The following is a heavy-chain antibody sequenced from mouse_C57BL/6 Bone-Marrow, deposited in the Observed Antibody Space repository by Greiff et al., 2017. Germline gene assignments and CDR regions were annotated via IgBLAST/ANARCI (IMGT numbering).Heavy chain of an antibody. CDR3: ARSWEYGDYYAMDY. V-gene: IGHV1-69*01. CDR2: IDPSDSYT. J-gene: IGHJ4*01. CDR1: GYTFTSYW. Sequence: QVQLQQPGAELVMPGASVKLSCKASGYTFTSYWMHWVKQRPGQGLEWIGEIDPSDSYTTYNQKFKGKSKLTVDKSSSTAYMQLSSLTSEDSAFYYCARSWEYGDYYAMDYWGQGTSVTVSS. D-gene: IGHD5-1*01.